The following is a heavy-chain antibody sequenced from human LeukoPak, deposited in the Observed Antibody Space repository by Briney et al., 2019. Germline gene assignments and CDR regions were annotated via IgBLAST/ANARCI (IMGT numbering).Heavy chain of an antibody. V-gene: IGHV3-23*01. J-gene: IGHJ4*02. CDR1: GLTLSSYM. CDR2: ISGSAVGT. Sequence: PGGSLRLSCVASGLTLSSYMMSWVRQVPGKGLEWVSGISGSAVGTFYSDSVRGRFTISRDSPKNTLYLQMNSLRVEDTAVYYCTKDPLDYWGQGTLVTVSS. CDR3: TKDPLDY.